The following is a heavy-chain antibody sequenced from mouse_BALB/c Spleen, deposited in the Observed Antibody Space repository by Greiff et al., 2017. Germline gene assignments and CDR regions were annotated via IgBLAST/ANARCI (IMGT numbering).Heavy chain of an antibody. J-gene: IGHJ4*01. V-gene: IGHV3-6*02. Sequence: EVKLQESGPGLVKPSQSLSLTCSVTGYSITSGYYWNWIRQFPGNKLEWMGYISYDGSNNYNPSLKNRISITRDTSKNQFFLKLNSVTTEDTATYYCARDWDPFAMDYWGQGTSVTVSS. CDR3: ARDWDPFAMDY. CDR2: ISYDGSN. CDR1: GYSITSGYY. D-gene: IGHD4-1*01.